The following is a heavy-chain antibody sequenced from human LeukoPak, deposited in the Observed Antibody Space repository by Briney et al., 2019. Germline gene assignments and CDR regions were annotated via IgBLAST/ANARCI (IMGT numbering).Heavy chain of an antibody. CDR2: ISSSSSYI. D-gene: IGHD4-17*01. V-gene: IGHV3-21*01. J-gene: IGHJ4*02. CDR1: GFTFSSYS. CDR3: ARGSYDYGDYLDY. Sequence: GGSLRLSCAASGFTFSSYSMNWVRQAPGKGLEWVSSISSSSSYIYYADSVKGRFTISRDNAMNSLYLQMNSLRAEDTAVYYCARGSYDYGDYLDYWGQGTLVTVSS.